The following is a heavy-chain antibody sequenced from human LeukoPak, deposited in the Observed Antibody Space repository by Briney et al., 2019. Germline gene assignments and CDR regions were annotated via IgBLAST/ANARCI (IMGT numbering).Heavy chain of an antibody. CDR3: AKEGRSLQTY. J-gene: IGHJ4*02. Sequence: GGSLRLSCAASGFMFSSNWMSWVRLAPGKGLEWVANIKEDGTETYYVDSVKGRFTISRDNAKNSLYLQMNSLRVEDTAVYYCAKEGRSLQTYWGQGTLVAVSS. V-gene: IGHV3-7*03. D-gene: IGHD5-24*01. CDR1: GFMFSSNW. CDR2: IKEDGTET.